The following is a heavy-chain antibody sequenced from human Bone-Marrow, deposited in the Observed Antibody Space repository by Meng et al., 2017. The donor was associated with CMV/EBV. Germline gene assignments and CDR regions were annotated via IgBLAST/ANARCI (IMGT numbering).Heavy chain of an antibody. CDR1: GYTFPNYA. CDR2: INPATSNA. V-gene: IGHV1-3*01. J-gene: IGHJ4*02. CDR3: ARGPYSSGWYGLVDY. Sequence: QVQLVQSGAEMKKPGASVKVSCKASGYTFPNYAINWMRQAPGQRFEWMGLINPATSNAKYSQTFQGRVTITRDTSATTAYMELSGLRSEDTAIYYCARGPYSSGWYGLVDYWGQGTLVTVSS. D-gene: IGHD6-19*01.